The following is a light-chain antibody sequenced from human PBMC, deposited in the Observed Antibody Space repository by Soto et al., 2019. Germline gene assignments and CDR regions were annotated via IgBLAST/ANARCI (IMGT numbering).Light chain of an antibody. CDR1: QSISSW. CDR3: QQYDNYWT. J-gene: IGKJ1*01. CDR2: KAS. V-gene: IGKV1-5*03. Sequence: DIQMTQSPSTLSASVGDRVTITCRASQSISSWLAWYQQKPGKAPKLLIYKASSLESGVPSRFSGSGSRTEFTLTISSLQPDDFATYYCQQYDNYWTFGQGTKVVIK.